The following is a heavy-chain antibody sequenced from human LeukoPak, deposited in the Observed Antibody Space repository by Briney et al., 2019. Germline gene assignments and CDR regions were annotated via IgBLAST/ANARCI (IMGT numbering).Heavy chain of an antibody. J-gene: IGHJ6*03. CDR3: ARFAFSNTVSSYVDV. Sequence: PSETLSLTCTVSGDSISTYYWSWIRQPAEKGLEWIGRIYASGSTNYNPSLNSRVTMSVDTSKNQFSLKLYSVTAADTAVYYCARFAFSNTVSSYVDVWGKGTSVTISS. CDR2: IYASGST. CDR1: GDSISTYY. D-gene: IGHD3-3*02. V-gene: IGHV4-4*07.